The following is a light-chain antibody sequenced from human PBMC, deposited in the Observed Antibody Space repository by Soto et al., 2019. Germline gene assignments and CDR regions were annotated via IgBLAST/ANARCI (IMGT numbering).Light chain of an antibody. J-gene: IGKJ4*01. V-gene: IGKV4-1*01. CDR1: QRGLYSSNNKNY. CDR3: QQYYSTPLT. CDR2: WAS. Sequence: DIVMTQSPDSLAVSLGERATINCKSSQRGLYSSNNKNYLVWYQQKPGQPPKLLIYWASTRESGVPDRFSGSGYGTDFTLTISSLQAEDVAVYYCQQYYSTPLTFGGGTKVEIK.